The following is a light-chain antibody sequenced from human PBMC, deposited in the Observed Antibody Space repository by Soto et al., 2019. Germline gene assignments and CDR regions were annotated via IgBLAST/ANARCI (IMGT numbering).Light chain of an antibody. CDR3: SSYAGSNILV. V-gene: IGLV2-8*01. CDR2: EVS. J-gene: IGLJ3*02. CDR1: SSDVGGYNY. Sequence: QSALTQPPSASGSPGQSVTISCTGTSSDVGGYNYFSWYQQHPGKAPKLMIYEVSKRPSGVPDRFSGSKSGNTASLTVSGLQAEDEADYYCSSYAGSNILVFGGGTKLTVL.